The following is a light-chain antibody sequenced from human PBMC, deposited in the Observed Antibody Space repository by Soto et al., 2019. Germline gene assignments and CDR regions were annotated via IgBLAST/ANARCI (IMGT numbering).Light chain of an antibody. Sequence: DIQMTQSPSSLSASVGDRVTITCRASQSISTYLIWYQQKPGKAPKLLIYATSSLQSGVPSRFSGSGSGADFTLTISSLEPEDFAVYYCQQRTSWPPWTFGQGTKVDIK. V-gene: IGKV1-39*01. CDR1: QSISTY. CDR3: QQRTSWPPWT. CDR2: ATS. J-gene: IGKJ1*01.